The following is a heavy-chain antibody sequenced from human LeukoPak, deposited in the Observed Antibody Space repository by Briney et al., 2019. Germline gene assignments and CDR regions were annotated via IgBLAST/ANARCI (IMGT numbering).Heavy chain of an antibody. Sequence: SVKVSCKASGGTFSSYAISWVRQAPGQGLEWMGGIIPIFGTANYAQKFQGRVTMTEDTSTDTAYMELSSLRSEDTAVYYCATAHGSRPHPYYYGMDVWGQGTTVTVSS. J-gene: IGHJ6*02. CDR1: GGTFSSYA. V-gene: IGHV1-69*06. D-gene: IGHD3-10*01. CDR2: IIPIFGTA. CDR3: ATAHGSRPHPYYYGMDV.